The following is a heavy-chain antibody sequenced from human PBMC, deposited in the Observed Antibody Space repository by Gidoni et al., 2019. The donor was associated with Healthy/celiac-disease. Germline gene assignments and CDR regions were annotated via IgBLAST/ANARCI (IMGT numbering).Heavy chain of an antibody. CDR2: IYTSGST. J-gene: IGHJ5*02. Sequence: QVQLQESGPGLVKPSQTLSLTCTVSGGSISSRSSYWRWIRQPAGKGLEWIGRIYTSGSTNYNPSLKSRVTISVDTSKNQFSLKLSSVTAADTAVYYCARDLGPSSGWYWDWFDPWGQGTLVTVSS. CDR3: ARDLGPSSGWYWDWFDP. CDR1: GGSISSRSSY. V-gene: IGHV4-61*02. D-gene: IGHD6-19*01.